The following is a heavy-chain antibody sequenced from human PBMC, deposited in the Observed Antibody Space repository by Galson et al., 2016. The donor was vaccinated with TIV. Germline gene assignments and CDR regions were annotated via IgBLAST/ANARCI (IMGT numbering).Heavy chain of an antibody. CDR2: INSYSGGT. J-gene: IGHJ6*02. CDR1: GYTFTHYF. V-gene: IGHV1-2*05. CDR3: PRERAPGFCDSTSCYGYYGFDV. Sequence: SVKVSCKASGYTFTHYFLHWVRQAPGQGLEWMGRINSYSGGTDYAPKFQGRVTMTRDTSISTANMDLSRPRSDDTVVYYCPRERAPGFCDSTSCYGYYGFDVWGQGTTVTVSS. D-gene: IGHD2-2*03.